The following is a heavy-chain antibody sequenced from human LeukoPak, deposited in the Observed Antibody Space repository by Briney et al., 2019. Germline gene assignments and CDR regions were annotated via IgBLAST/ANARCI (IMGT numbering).Heavy chain of an antibody. Sequence: PGGSLRLSCAASGFTFSTYAMNWVRQAPGKGLEWVSYITNNGSTIYYADSVKGRFTISRDKAENSLYLQMNSLRTEDTAIYYCARDQWLAYYYHGMDVWGQGTTVTVSS. CDR1: GFTFSTYA. J-gene: IGHJ6*02. CDR2: ITNNGSTI. D-gene: IGHD6-19*01. V-gene: IGHV3-48*03. CDR3: ARDQWLAYYYHGMDV.